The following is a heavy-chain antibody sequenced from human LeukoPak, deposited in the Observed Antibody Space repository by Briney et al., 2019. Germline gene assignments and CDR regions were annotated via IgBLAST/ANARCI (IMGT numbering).Heavy chain of an antibody. CDR3: ARDNGSYSHYGMDV. J-gene: IGHJ6*02. Sequence: ASVTVSFMASGYTFTDYYMHWVRQAPGQGREGVGWINPNSGGTNYAQKFQGRVTMTRDTSISTAYMELSRLRSDDTAVYYCARDNGSYSHYGMDVWGQGTTVTVSS. CDR1: GYTFTDYY. V-gene: IGHV1-2*02. CDR2: INPNSGGT. D-gene: IGHD1-26*01.